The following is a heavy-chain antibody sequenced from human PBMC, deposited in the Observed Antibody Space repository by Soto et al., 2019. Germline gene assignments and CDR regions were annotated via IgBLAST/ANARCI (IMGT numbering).Heavy chain of an antibody. CDR2: ISGSGGST. Sequence: EVQLLESGGGLVQPGGSLRLSCAAAGFTFSSYAMSWVRKAPGKGLEWVSAISGSGGSTYYADSVKGRFTIARDNSKNTLYLQMHSRRAEDTAVYYGAKSSRGSGWYADYWGQGTLVSVSS. D-gene: IGHD6-19*01. CDR1: GFTFSSYA. CDR3: AKSSRGSGWYADY. V-gene: IGHV3-23*01. J-gene: IGHJ4*02.